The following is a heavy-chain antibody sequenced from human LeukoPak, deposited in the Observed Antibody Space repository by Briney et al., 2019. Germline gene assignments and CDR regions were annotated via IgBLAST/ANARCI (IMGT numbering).Heavy chain of an antibody. V-gene: IGHV3-30*18. D-gene: IGHD6-19*01. CDR1: GFTFSSYG. Sequence: GGSLRLSCAASGFTFSSYGMHWVRQAPGKGLEWVAVISYDGSNKYYADSVKGRFTISRDNSKNTLYLQMNSLRAEDTAVYYCAKESSSHGWYGPDYWGQGTLVTVSS. CDR2: ISYDGSNK. CDR3: AKESSSHGWYGPDY. J-gene: IGHJ4*02.